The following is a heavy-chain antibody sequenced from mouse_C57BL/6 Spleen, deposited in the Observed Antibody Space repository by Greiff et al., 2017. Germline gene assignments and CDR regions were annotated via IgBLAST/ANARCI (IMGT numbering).Heavy chain of an antibody. D-gene: IGHD1-1*01. CDR3: ARWDYGSSLDY. J-gene: IGHJ2*01. CDR2: IYPGSGNT. Sequence: VQLQESGAELVRPGASVKLSCKASGYTFTDYYSNWVKQRPGQGLEWIARIYPGSGNTYYNEKFKGKATLTAEKSSSTAYMQLSSLTSEDSAVYFCARWDYGSSLDYWGQGTTRTVSS. CDR1: GYTFTDYY. V-gene: IGHV1-76*01.